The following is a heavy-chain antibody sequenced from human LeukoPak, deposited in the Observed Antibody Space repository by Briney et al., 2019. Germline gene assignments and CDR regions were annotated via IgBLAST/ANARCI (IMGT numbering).Heavy chain of an antibody. V-gene: IGHV4-34*01. Sequence: SETLSLTCAVYGGSFSGYHWSWIRQPPGKGLEWIGEINHSGSTNYNPSLKSRVTISVDTSKNQFSLKLSSVTAADTAVYYCARVSWWFGELLWGQGTLVTVSS. CDR2: INHSGST. CDR3: ARVSWWFGELL. CDR1: GGSFSGYH. J-gene: IGHJ4*02. D-gene: IGHD3-10*01.